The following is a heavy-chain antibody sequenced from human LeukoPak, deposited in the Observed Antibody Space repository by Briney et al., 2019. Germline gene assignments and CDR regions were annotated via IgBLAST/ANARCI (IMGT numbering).Heavy chain of an antibody. Sequence: YXXEXVRQAPGXXXGWVAVISYDGRNKYYADSEKGRFNISRENSKKKMYLQRNRTRAEDTAKYYXXXXXXXXXXXXXXXRXXXXYWGQGXLXTVSS. CDR1: YX. V-gene: IGHV3-30*01. CDR2: ISYDGRNK. J-gene: IGHJ4*02. CDR3: XXXXXXXXXXXXXXRXXXXY.